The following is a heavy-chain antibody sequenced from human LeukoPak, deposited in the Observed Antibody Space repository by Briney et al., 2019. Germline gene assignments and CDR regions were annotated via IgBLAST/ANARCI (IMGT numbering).Heavy chain of an antibody. D-gene: IGHD3-10*01. CDR3: ARGLGDIGP. CDR2: IIAIVGRT. V-gene: IGHV1-69*05. CDR1: GGTFSSYA. J-gene: IGHJ5*02. Sequence: AASVKVSCKASGGTFSSYAMSWVRQAPGQGVEWMGGIIAIVGRTNYAEKLQGRVTNNTDKSTSAAYMQLSSLRSEDTAVYYCARGLGDIGPWGQGTLLTASS.